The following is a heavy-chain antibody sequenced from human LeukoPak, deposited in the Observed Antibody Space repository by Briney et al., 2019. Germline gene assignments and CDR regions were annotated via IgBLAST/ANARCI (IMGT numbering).Heavy chain of an antibody. J-gene: IGHJ4*02. Sequence: ASVKVSCKASSYIFTSYGISWVRQAPGQGLEWMGWISAYNGNTNYAQKLQGRVTMTTDTSTSTAYMELRSLRSDDTAVYYCARGGRKYQLLLGPFDYWGQGTLVTVSS. V-gene: IGHV1-18*01. CDR1: SYIFTSYG. CDR3: ARGGRKYQLLLGPFDY. D-gene: IGHD2-2*01. CDR2: ISAYNGNT.